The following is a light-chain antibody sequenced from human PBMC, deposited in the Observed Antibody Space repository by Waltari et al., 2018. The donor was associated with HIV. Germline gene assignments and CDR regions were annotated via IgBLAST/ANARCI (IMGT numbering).Light chain of an antibody. CDR3: QQYDNLPLT. CDR1: QDISNY. J-gene: IGKJ4*01. Sequence: DIQMTQSPSSLSASVGDRVTITCQASQDISNYLNWSQQKPGKAPKLLIYDASNLETGVPSRFSGSGSGTDFTFTISSLQPEDIATYYCQQYDNLPLTFGGGTKVEIK. V-gene: IGKV1-33*01. CDR2: DAS.